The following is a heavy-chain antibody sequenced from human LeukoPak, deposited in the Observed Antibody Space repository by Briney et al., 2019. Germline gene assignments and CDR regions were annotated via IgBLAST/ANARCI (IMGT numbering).Heavy chain of an antibody. Sequence: GGSLRLSCAASGFTVSSDSMTWVRQAPGKGLEWVAVFYRDGNIGYVDSVKGRFTISRDDSKNTVDLQMNGLRAEDTAVYYCVRDQDGSGTGSFDNWGQGTLVTVSS. J-gene: IGHJ4*02. CDR2: FYRDGNI. CDR3: VRDQDGSGTGSFDN. D-gene: IGHD3-22*01. V-gene: IGHV3-53*01. CDR1: GFTVSSDS.